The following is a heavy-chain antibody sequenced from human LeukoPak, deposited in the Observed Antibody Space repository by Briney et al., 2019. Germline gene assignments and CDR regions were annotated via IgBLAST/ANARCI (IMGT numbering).Heavy chain of an antibody. Sequence: GGSLRLSCAASGFTFSSYAMHWVRQAPGKGLEWVAVISYDGSNKYYADSVKGRFTISRDNSKNTLYLQMNSLRAEDTAVYYCARDEAYSYGHNHYYYGMDVWGQGTTVTASS. V-gene: IGHV3-30-3*01. J-gene: IGHJ6*02. D-gene: IGHD5-18*01. CDR1: GFTFSSYA. CDR3: ARDEAYSYGHNHYYYGMDV. CDR2: ISYDGSNK.